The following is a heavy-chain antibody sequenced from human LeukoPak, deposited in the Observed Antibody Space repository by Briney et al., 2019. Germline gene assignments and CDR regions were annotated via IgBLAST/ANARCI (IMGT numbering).Heavy chain of an antibody. Sequence: GGSLRLSCAASGFTFSSYSMNWVRQAPGKGLEWVSSISSSSSYIYYADSVKGRFTISRDNSKNTLYLQMNSLRAEDTAVYYCAKDQITMVRGVIDYWGQGTLVTVSS. CDR3: AKDQITMVRGVIDY. CDR2: ISSSSSYI. J-gene: IGHJ4*02. V-gene: IGHV3-21*01. D-gene: IGHD3-10*01. CDR1: GFTFSSYS.